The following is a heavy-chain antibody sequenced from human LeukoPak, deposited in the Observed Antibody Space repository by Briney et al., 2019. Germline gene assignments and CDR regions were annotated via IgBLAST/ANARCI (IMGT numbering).Heavy chain of an antibody. D-gene: IGHD2-8*01. Sequence: PSETLSLTCTVSGGSISSSPYYWGWIRQPPGKGLEWIGSIYYSGTTHYNPSLESRVTISVDTSKNQFSLKLASVTAADTAIYYCARGLGKEGVRHDCTNGVCYFIGGDWFDPWGQGTLVTVSS. CDR3: ARGLGKEGVRHDCTNGVCYFIGGDWFDP. V-gene: IGHV4-39*07. CDR1: GGSISSSPYY. CDR2: IYYSGTT. J-gene: IGHJ5*02.